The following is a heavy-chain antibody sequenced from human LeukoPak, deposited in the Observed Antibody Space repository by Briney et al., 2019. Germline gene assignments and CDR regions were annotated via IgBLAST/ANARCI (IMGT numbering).Heavy chain of an antibody. CDR1: GFTFSSYA. D-gene: IGHD4-17*01. J-gene: IGHJ3*02. V-gene: IGHV3-64*01. Sequence: GGSLRLSCAASGFTFSSYAMHWVRQAPGKGLEYVSAISSNGGSTYYANSVKGRFTISRDNSKNTLYLQMGSLRAEDMAVYYCAGDGNYGDFHDAFDIWGQGTMVTVSS. CDR2: ISSNGGST. CDR3: AGDGNYGDFHDAFDI.